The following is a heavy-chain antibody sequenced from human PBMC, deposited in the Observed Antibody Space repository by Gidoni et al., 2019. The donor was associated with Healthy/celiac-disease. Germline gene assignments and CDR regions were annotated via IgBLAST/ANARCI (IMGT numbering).Heavy chain of an antibody. Sequence: QVQLVESGGGVVQPGRSLMRHCAAAGCAFSPCGMHWVRQAPGNGLEWVAVIWYDGSNKYYADSVKGRFTISRDNSKNTLYLQMNSLRAEDTAVYYCARDNPPREVATNNFDYWGQGTLVTVSS. J-gene: IGHJ4*02. CDR3: ARDNPPREVATNNFDY. CDR2: IWYDGSNK. CDR1: GCAFSPCG. D-gene: IGHD5-12*01. V-gene: IGHV3-33*01.